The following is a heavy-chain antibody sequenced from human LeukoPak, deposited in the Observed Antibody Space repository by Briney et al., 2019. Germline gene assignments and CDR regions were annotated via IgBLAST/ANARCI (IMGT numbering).Heavy chain of an antibody. V-gene: IGHV4-39*07. Sequence: SETLSLTCTVSGGSVSSSSYYWGWIRQPPGKGLEWIGSIYYSGSTYYNPSLKSRVTISVDTSKNQFSLKLSSVTAADTAVYYCASHLNYYAKFDIWGQGAMVTVSS. CDR3: ASHLNYYAKFDI. J-gene: IGHJ3*02. CDR2: IYYSGST. D-gene: IGHD3-10*01. CDR1: GGSVSSSSYY.